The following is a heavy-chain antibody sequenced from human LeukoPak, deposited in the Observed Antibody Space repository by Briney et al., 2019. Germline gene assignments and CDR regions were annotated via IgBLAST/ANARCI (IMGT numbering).Heavy chain of an antibody. CDR3: ARVPGEGRVDY. Sequence: GGSLRLSCAASGFTFSSYWMHWVRQAPGKGRVWVSRINSDGRSTRYADSVKGPFTISRDNAKTTLSLQMNSLSAADTAVYYCARVPGEGRVDYWGQGTLVTVSS. D-gene: IGHD3-10*01. CDR1: GFTFSSYW. V-gene: IGHV3-74*01. J-gene: IGHJ4*02. CDR2: INSDGRST.